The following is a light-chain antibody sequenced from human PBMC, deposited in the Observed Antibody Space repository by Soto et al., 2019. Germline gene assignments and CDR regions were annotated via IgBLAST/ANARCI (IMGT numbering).Light chain of an antibody. CDR1: QSVSSY. V-gene: IGKV3-11*01. Sequence: EIVLTQSPATLSLSPGERATLSCRASQSVSSYLAWYQQKPGQAPRLLIYDASNRATGIPGRFSGSGSGTDFTLTISSLEAEDFAVYYCQQRSNWQTFGQGTKVEIK. J-gene: IGKJ1*01. CDR2: DAS. CDR3: QQRSNWQT.